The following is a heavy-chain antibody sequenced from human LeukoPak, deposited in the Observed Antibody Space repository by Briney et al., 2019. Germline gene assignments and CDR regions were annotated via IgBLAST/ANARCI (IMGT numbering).Heavy chain of an antibody. D-gene: IGHD2-2*01. CDR2: INSDGSST. J-gene: IGHJ5*02. V-gene: IGHV3-74*01. CDR1: GFTFSSYW. Sequence: PGGSLRLSCAASGFTFSSYWMHWVRQAPGKGLVWVSRINSDGSSTSYADSVKGRFTISRDNSKNTLYLQMMSLRAEDSAVYYCAKPSCSSANCYRFDPWGQGTLAIVSS. CDR3: AKPSCSSANCYRFDP.